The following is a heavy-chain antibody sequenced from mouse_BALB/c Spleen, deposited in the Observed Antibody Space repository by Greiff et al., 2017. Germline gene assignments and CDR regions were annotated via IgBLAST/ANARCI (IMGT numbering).Heavy chain of an antibody. CDR2: IDPANGNT. V-gene: IGHV14-3*02. CDR1: GFNIKDTY. Sequence: EVQLQQSGAELVKPGASVKLSCTASGFNIKDTYMHWVKQRPEQGLEWIGRIDPANGNTKYDPKFQGKATITADTSSNTAYLQLSSLTSEDTAVYYCARRRNSVPFAYWGQGTLVTVSA. D-gene: IGHD3-1*01. CDR3: ARRRNSVPFAY. J-gene: IGHJ3*01.